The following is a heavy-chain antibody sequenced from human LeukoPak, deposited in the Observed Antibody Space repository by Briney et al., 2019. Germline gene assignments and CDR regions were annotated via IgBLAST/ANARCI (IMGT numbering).Heavy chain of an antibody. CDR2: IYHSGST. J-gene: IGHJ3*02. V-gene: IGHV4-59*01. CDR3: ARRMKLAAKGDAFDI. Sequence: SETLSLTCTVSGGSISSYYWSWIRQPPGKGLEWIGYIYHSGSTNYNPSLKSRVTISVDTSKNQFSLKLSSVTAADTAVYYCARRMKLAAKGDAFDIWGQGTMVTVSS. CDR1: GGSISSYY. D-gene: IGHD2-15*01.